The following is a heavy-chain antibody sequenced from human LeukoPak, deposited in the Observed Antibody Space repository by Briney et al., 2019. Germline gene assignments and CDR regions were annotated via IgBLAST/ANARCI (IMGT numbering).Heavy chain of an antibody. V-gene: IGHV5-51*01. CDR3: ATRLVRGMNNFDY. CDR2: IYPGDSDT. D-gene: IGHD3-10*01. Sequence: GESLKISCKGSGYSFTSYWIGWVGQMPGKGLEWMGIIYPGDSDTRYSPSFQGQVTISADKSISTAYLQWSSLKASYTAMYYCATRLVRGMNNFDYWGQGTLVTVSS. CDR1: GYSFTSYW. J-gene: IGHJ4*02.